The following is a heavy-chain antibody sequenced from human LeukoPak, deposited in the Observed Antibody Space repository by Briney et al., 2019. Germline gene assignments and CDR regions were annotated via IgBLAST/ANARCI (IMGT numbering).Heavy chain of an antibody. J-gene: IGHJ6*02. CDR3: AKLDLLGY. CDR2: INPNSGGT. D-gene: IGHD2-15*01. Sequence: ASVKVSCKASGYTFTGYYMHWVRQAPGQGLEWMGWINPNSGGTNYAQEFQGRVTMTRDTSITTAYMELSRLRSDDTAVYYCAKLDLLGYWGQGTTVTVSS. CDR1: GYTFTGYY. V-gene: IGHV1-2*02.